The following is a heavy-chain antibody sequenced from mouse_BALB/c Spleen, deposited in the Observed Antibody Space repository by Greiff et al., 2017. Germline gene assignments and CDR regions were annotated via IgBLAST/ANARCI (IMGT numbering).Heavy chain of an antibody. CDR2: IWAGGST. V-gene: IGHV2-9*02. CDR1: GFSLTSYG. Sequence: QVQLKQSGPGLVAPSQSLSITCTVSGFSLTSYGVHWVRQPPGKGLEWLGVIWAGGSTNYNSALMSRLSISKDNSKSQVFLKMNSLQTDDTAMYYCAREDYYGSSSFAYWGQGTLVTVSA. J-gene: IGHJ3*01. D-gene: IGHD1-1*01. CDR3: AREDYYGSSSFAY.